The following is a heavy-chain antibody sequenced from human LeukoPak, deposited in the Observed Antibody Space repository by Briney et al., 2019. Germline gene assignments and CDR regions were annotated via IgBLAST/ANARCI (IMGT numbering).Heavy chain of an antibody. J-gene: IGHJ3*02. CDR2: ISSNGGST. D-gene: IGHD3-10*01. Sequence: GGSLRLSCAASGFTFSSYAMHWVRQAPGKGLEYVSAISSNGGSTYYANSVKGRFTISRDSSKNTLYLQMGSLRAEDMAVYYCARAGSSDAFDIWGQGTMVTVSS. V-gene: IGHV3-64*01. CDR3: ARAGSSDAFDI. CDR1: GFTFSSYA.